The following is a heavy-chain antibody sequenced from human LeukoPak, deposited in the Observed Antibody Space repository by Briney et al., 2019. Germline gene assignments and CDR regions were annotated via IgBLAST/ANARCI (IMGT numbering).Heavy chain of an antibody. V-gene: IGHV3-23*03. CDR1: GFTFSSYA. CDR2: IYSGSST. Sequence: GGSLRLSCAASGFTFSSYAMSWVRQAPGKGLEWVSIIYSGSSTYYADSVKGRFTITRDNSKNTLYLQMNSLRVEDTAVYYCARARTSWLYFDCWGQGTLVTVSS. CDR3: ARARTSWLYFDC. J-gene: IGHJ4*02. D-gene: IGHD6-13*01.